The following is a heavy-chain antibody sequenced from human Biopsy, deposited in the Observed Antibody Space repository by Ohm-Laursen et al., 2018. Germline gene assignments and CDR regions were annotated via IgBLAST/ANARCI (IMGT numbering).Heavy chain of an antibody. J-gene: IGHJ4*02. Sequence: SLRLSCAASGFTFSDHYMEWVRQAPGKGLAWVGRSRNKANSYTTVYAASVKGRFTISREESETSMYLQMSGLKTEDTVVSYCARMVARPGPCSGGTCYPGDDYWGQGTLVTVSS. CDR3: ARMVARPGPCSGGTCYPGDDY. V-gene: IGHV3-72*01. CDR2: SRNKANSYTT. CDR1: GFTFSDHY. D-gene: IGHD2-15*01.